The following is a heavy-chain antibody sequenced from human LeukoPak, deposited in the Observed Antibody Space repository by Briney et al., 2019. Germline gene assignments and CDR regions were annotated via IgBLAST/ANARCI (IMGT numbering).Heavy chain of an antibody. CDR3: AREGPLGKYYDY. CDR1: GGSINNLF. Sequence: SETLSLTCTVSGGSINNLFWTWIRQPPGKGLEWIGYFSYSGGTTYNPSLKSRVTISVDTSKNQFSLNLNSVTAADTAVYYCAREGPLGKYYDYWGQGTLVTVAS. CDR2: FSYSGGT. V-gene: IGHV4-59*01. D-gene: IGHD3-16*01. J-gene: IGHJ4*02.